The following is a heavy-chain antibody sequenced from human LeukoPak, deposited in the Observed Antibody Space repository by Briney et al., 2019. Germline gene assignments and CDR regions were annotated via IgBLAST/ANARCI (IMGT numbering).Heavy chain of an antibody. D-gene: IGHD6-13*01. Sequence: ASVKVSCKASGYTFTSYDINWVRQATGQGLEWMGWMTPNSGNTGFAQKFQDRVTVTVSTSISTAYMELSSLRSDDTAVYFCARAPPKSSTSDYYYSYIDVWGKGTTVTVSS. CDR1: GYTFTSYD. CDR3: ARAPPKSSTSDYYYSYIDV. J-gene: IGHJ6*03. CDR2: MTPNSGNT. V-gene: IGHV1-8*03.